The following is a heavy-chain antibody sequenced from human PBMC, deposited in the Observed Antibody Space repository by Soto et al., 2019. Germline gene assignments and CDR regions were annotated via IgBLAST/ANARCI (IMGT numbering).Heavy chain of an antibody. J-gene: IGHJ5*01. CDR3: ARDPSERRVGNWFKS. CDR2: ISSSTSYV. CDR1: GFTFSRYG. D-gene: IGHD2-2*01. V-gene: IGHV3-21*06. Sequence: GGSLRLSCAASGFTFSRYGMNWLRQAPGRGLEWVASISSSTSYVYYADSVKGRFSTSRDNAKNILYLEMYALRTEDTAVYYFARDPSERRVGNWFKSWGQGPLVTVSS.